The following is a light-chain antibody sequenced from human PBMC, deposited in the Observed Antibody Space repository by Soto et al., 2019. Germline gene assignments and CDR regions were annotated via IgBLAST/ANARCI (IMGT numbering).Light chain of an antibody. CDR3: HKYGSSPHT. CDR1: QSVNTRY. J-gene: IGKJ2*01. CDR2: AAS. Sequence: EIVLKQSPGALSLSPGDRATLSCRASQSVNTRYLAWYQQRPGQAPRLLIYAASSRATGIPDRFSGSGSGTDFTLTIVRLEPEDSGMFYCHKYGSSPHTFGQGTKLEIK. V-gene: IGKV3-20*01.